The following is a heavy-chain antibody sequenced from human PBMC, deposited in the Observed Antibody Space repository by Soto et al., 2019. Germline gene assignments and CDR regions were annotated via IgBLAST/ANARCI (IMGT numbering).Heavy chain of an antibody. CDR2: IYYSGST. Sequence: SETLSLTCPVSGGSISSYYWSWIRQPPGKGLEWIGYIYYSGSTNYNPSLKSRVTISVDTSKNQFSLKLSSVTAADTAVYYCARMTTVTKTFDYWGQGTLVTVSS. J-gene: IGHJ4*02. CDR1: GGSISSYY. D-gene: IGHD4-17*01. V-gene: IGHV4-59*01. CDR3: ARMTTVTKTFDY.